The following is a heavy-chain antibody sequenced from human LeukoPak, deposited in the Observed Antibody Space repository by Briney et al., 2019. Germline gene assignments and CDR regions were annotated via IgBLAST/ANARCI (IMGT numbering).Heavy chain of an antibody. J-gene: IGHJ6*02. D-gene: IGHD6-13*01. Sequence: ASVKVSCKASGYTFTSYGISWVRQAPGQGLEWMGWISAYNGNTNYAQKLQGRVTMTTDTSTSTAYMELRSLRSDDTAVYYCARDSVGTAAAAHSYYYYYGMDVWGQGTTVTVS. CDR1: GYTFTSYG. CDR2: ISAYNGNT. V-gene: IGHV1-18*01. CDR3: ARDSVGTAAAAHSYYYYYGMDV.